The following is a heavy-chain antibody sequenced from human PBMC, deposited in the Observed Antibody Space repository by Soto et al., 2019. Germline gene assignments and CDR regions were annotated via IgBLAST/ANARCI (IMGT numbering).Heavy chain of an antibody. CDR3: ARGKTYYYDSSGYPDY. Sequence: TSETLSLTCTVSGGSISSGGYYWSWIRQHPGKGLEWIGYIYYSGSTYYNPSLKSRVTISVDTSKNQFSLKLSSVTAADTAVYYCARGKTYYYDSSGYPDYWGQGTLVTVSS. D-gene: IGHD3-22*01. CDR1: GGSISSGGYY. V-gene: IGHV4-31*03. J-gene: IGHJ4*02. CDR2: IYYSGST.